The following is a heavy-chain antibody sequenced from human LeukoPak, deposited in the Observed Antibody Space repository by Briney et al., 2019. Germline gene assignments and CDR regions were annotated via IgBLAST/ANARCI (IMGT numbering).Heavy chain of an antibody. CDR1: GGFINSNW. V-gene: IGHV4-4*02. CDR3: AKEMTHYGSGSYTRNWFDP. CDR2: IFHSGST. D-gene: IGHD3-10*01. Sequence: QASGTLSLTCGVSGGFINSNWWSWVRQPPGKGLEWIGEIFHSGSTNYNPSLKSRVTISVDKSKNQFSLKLTSVAAADTAVYYCAKEMTHYGSGSYTRNWFDPWGQGTLVTVSS. J-gene: IGHJ5*02.